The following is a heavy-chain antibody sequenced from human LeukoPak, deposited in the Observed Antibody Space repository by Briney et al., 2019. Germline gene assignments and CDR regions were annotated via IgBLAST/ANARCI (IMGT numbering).Heavy chain of an antibody. CDR1: GGSISNYY. D-gene: IGHD2-8*01. J-gene: IGHJ6*02. V-gene: IGHV4-59*12. CDR2: ILSSGST. CDR3: ARGGVMVAGTPYYYYGMDV. Sequence: SETLSLTCTVSGGSISNYYWNWIRQSPGKGLEWIGYILSSGSTHHNPSLTGRISLSVDTSKNQFSLKLSSVTAADTAVYYCARGGVMVAGTPYYYYGMDVWGQGTTVTVSS.